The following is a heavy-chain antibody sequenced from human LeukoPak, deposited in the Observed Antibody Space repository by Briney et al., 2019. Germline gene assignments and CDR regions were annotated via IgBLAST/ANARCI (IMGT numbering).Heavy chain of an antibody. V-gene: IGHV4-59*01. Sequence: SETLSLTCTVSGGSISSYYWSWIRQPPGKGLEWIGYIYYSGSTNYNPSLKSRVTISVDTSKNQFSLKLSSVTAADTAVYYCARGNYPAYYGMDVWGQGTTVTVSS. CDR3: ARGNYPAYYGMDV. CDR2: IYYSGST. D-gene: IGHD1-7*01. CDR1: GGSISSYY. J-gene: IGHJ6*02.